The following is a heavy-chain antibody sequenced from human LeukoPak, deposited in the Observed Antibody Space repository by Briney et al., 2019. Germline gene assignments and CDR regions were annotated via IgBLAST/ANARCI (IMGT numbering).Heavy chain of an antibody. Sequence: ASVNVSCKASGYTFTSYGISWMRQAPGQGLEWMGWISAYNGNTNYAQKLQGRVTMTTDTSTSTAYMELRSLRSDDTAVYYCARAYYYDSSGPGFDYWGQGTLVTVSS. D-gene: IGHD3-22*01. CDR3: ARAYYYDSSGPGFDY. CDR1: GYTFTSYG. V-gene: IGHV1-18*01. CDR2: ISAYNGNT. J-gene: IGHJ4*02.